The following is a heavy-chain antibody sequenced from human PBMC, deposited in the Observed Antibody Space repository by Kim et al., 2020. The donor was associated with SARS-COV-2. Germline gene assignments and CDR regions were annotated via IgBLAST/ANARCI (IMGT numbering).Heavy chain of an antibody. D-gene: IGHD3-16*02. Sequence: GGSLRLSCAASGFTFSSYGMHWVRQAPGKGLEWVAVISYDGSNKYYADSVKGRFTISRDNSKNTLYLQMNSLRAEDTAVYYCAKVGSYPYYYYGMDVWGQGTTVTVSS. CDR2: ISYDGSNK. CDR3: AKVGSYPYYYYGMDV. V-gene: IGHV3-30*18. CDR1: GFTFSSYG. J-gene: IGHJ6*02.